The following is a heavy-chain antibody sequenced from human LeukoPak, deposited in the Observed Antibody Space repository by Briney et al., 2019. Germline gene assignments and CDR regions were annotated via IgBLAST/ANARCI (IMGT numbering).Heavy chain of an antibody. J-gene: IGHJ3*02. D-gene: IGHD2-21*01. CDR1: GFTFSSYG. CDR2: ISYDGSNK. CDR3: ARPLSRWGLGAFDI. V-gene: IGHV3-30*03. Sequence: PGGSLRLSCAASGFTFSSYGMHWVRQAPGKGLEWVAVISYDGSNKYYADSVKGRFTISRDNSKNTLYLQMNSLRAEDTAVYYCARPLSRWGLGAFDIWGQGTMVTVSS.